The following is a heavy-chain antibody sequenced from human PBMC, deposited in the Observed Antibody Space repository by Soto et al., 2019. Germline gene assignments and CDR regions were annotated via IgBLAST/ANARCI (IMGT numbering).Heavy chain of an antibody. CDR3: ARDRRGYNYGRNPFDI. V-gene: IGHV4-4*07. D-gene: IGHD5-18*01. J-gene: IGHJ3*02. CDR2: IYARGST. Sequence: QGQLQESGPGLVKPSETLSLTCNVSGGAVSGHYWSWIGQPAGKGLEWIGRIYARGSTYYNPSLESRVTISVDTSKSQFSLKLSSVTAADTAEYYCARDRRGYNYGRNPFDIWGQGTMVTVSS. CDR1: GGAVSGHY.